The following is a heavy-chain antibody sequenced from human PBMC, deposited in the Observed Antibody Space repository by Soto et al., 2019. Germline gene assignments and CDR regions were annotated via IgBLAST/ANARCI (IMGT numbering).Heavy chain of an antibody. D-gene: IGHD1-26*01. V-gene: IGHV4-34*01. CDR2: INHSGST. CDR1: GGSFSGYY. Sequence: SETLSLTCAVYGGSFSGYYWSWIRQPPGKGLEWIGEINHSGSTTYNPSRKSRVTRSVDTAKNQFSLKLSSVTAADTAVCYCASPRGRAAFDIWGQGTMVTVSS. J-gene: IGHJ3*02. CDR3: ASPRGRAAFDI.